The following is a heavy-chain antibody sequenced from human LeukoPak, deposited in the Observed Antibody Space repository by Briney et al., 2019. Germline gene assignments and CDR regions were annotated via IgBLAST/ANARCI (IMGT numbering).Heavy chain of an antibody. Sequence: SETLPLTCTVSGGSISGYYWSWIRQPPGKGLEYIGYIYYSGTTDYNPSLKSRVTISVDTSKNQFSLKLTSVTAADTAVYYCARNLGRGGNYDILTGPPAAFDIWGQGTMVTVSS. V-gene: IGHV4-59*08. CDR2: IYYSGTT. CDR1: GGSISGYY. CDR3: ARNLGRGGNYDILTGPPAAFDI. D-gene: IGHD3-9*01. J-gene: IGHJ3*02.